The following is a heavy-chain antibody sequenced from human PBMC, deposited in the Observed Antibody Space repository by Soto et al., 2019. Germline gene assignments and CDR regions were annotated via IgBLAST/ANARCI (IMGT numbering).Heavy chain of an antibody. V-gene: IGHV4-59*01. J-gene: IGHJ6*02. CDR2: IYYSGST. Sequence: QVQLQESGPGLVKPSETLSLTCTVSGGSISSYYWSWIRQPPGKGLEWIGYIYYSGSTNYNPSLKSRVTISVDTSKNQFSLKLSSVTAADTAVYYCARGGGDIVVVPAAIRYYYYGMDVWGQGTTVTVSS. CDR1: GGSISSYY. D-gene: IGHD2-2*02. CDR3: ARGGGDIVVVPAAIRYYYYGMDV.